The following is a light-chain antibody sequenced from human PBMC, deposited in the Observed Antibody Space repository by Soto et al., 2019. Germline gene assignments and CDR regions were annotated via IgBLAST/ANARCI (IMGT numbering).Light chain of an antibody. CDR1: NSDVGGYNY. CDR3: SSYTNINTRACV. Sequence: QSALTQPRSVSGSPGQSVTISCTGTNSDVGGYNYVSWYQQYPGKAPKLMIYEVTDRPSGVSNRFSGSKSGNTASLTISGLQAEDEAEYYCSSYTNINTRACVFGTGTKLTVL. J-gene: IGLJ1*01. CDR2: EVT. V-gene: IGLV2-14*01.